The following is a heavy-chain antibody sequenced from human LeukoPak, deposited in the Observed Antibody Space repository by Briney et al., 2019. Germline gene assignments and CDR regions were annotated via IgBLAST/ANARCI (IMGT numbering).Heavy chain of an antibody. CDR2: IKQDGSEK. CDR3: ARVDGDYAWYYYYMDV. Sequence: PGGSLRLSCAAPGFTFSNHGMSWVRQAPGKGLEWVANIKQDGSEKYYVDSVKGRFTISRDNAKNSLYLQMNSLRAEDTAVYCCARVDGDYAWYYYYMDVWGKGTTVTVSS. D-gene: IGHD4-17*01. V-gene: IGHV3-7*01. J-gene: IGHJ6*03. CDR1: GFTFSNHG.